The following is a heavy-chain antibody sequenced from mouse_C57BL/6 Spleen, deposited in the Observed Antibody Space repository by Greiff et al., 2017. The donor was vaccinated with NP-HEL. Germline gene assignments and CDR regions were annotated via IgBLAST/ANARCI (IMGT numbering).Heavy chain of an antibody. J-gene: IGHJ1*03. Sequence: EVQLVESEGGLVQPGSSMKLSCTASGFTFSDYYMAWVRQVPEKGLEWVANINYDGSSTYYLDSLKSRFIISRDNAKNILYLQMSSLKSEDTATYYCASGLNGWYFDVWGTGTTVTVSS. CDR1: GFTFSDYY. V-gene: IGHV5-16*01. CDR3: ASGLNGWYFDV. CDR2: INYDGSST. D-gene: IGHD2-4*01.